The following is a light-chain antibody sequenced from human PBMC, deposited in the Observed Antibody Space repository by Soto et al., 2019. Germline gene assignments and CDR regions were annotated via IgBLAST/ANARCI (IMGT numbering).Light chain of an antibody. CDR2: LGS. Sequence: DIVMTQSRLSLPVTPGEPASISCRSSQSLLHSNGHNYLDWYLKKPGQSPQLLMYLGSNRPSGVPYRFSGSGSGTDFTLKISRVEAEDVGVYYCKQALQTPLTFGPGTKLEI. CDR3: KQALQTPLT. CDR1: QSLLHSNGHNY. V-gene: IGKV2-28*01. J-gene: IGKJ3*01.